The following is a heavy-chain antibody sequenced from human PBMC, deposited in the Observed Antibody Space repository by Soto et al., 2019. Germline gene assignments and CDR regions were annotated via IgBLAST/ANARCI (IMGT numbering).Heavy chain of an antibody. V-gene: IGHV3-48*03. J-gene: IGHJ4*02. D-gene: IGHD2-2*01. CDR1: GFTFSSYE. CDR2: ISYSGSTI. CDR3: ARGPQFPDIEVIPGAVDD. Sequence: GGSLRLSCTAAGFTFSSYEMNWVRQAPGKGLEWVSYISYSGSTIYYADSVKGRFTISRGNAKNSLYLQMNSLRAEDTAVYYCARGPQFPDIEVIPGAVDDWGQGTLITVSS.